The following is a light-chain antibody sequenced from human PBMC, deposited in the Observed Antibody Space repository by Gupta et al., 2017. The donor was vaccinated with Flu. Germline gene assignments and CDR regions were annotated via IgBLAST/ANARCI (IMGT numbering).Light chain of an antibody. J-gene: IGKJ1*01. V-gene: IGKV1-39*01. CDR1: QDILTY. Sequence: DIRVTQSPSSLSASVGDSVTLTCRASQDILTYLNWYQQKPGKSHKLLLPDATRLHGEVPARFSGSRSGTEFTRTIDNLHPDDLATYFCQQAYGIPSTFGQETRVEI. CDR3: QQAYGIPST. CDR2: DAT.